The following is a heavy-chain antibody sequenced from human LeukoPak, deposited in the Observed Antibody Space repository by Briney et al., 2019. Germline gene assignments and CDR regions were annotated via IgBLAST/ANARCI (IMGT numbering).Heavy chain of an antibody. CDR3: ARERVRDYYDSSGYLDY. CDR1: GFTVSSNF. J-gene: IGHJ4*02. Sequence: GSLRLSCVASGFTVSSNFMSWVRQAPGKGLEWVSVIYSGGSTYFADSVKGRFTISRDNPKNTVYLQMNSLRAEDTAVYYCARERVRDYYDSSGYLDYWGQGTLVTVSS. D-gene: IGHD3-22*01. V-gene: IGHV3-53*01. CDR2: IYSGGST.